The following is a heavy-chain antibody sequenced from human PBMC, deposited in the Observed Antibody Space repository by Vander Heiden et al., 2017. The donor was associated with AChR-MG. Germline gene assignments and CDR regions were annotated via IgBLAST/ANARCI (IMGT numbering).Heavy chain of an antibody. D-gene: IGHD3-22*01. V-gene: IGHV3-23*01. CDR3: AKSVGHYYDSSGYYYVDY. CDR2: ISGSGGST. Sequence: EVQLLESGGGLVQPGGSLRLSCAASGFTFSSYAMSWGRQGPGKGLEWVSAISGSGGSTYYADSVKGRFTISRDNSKNTLYLQMNSLRAEDTAVYYCAKSVGHYYDSSGYYYVDYWGQGTLVTVSS. J-gene: IGHJ4*02. CDR1: GFTFSSYA.